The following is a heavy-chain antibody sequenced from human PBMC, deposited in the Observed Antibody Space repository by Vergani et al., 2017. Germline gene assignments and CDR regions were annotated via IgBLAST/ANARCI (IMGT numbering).Heavy chain of an antibody. D-gene: IGHD2-2*01. J-gene: IGHJ3*02. CDR2: IKQDGSEK. Sequence: VQLVESGGGVVQPGGSLRLSCAASGFTFSSYWMSWVRQAPGKGLEWVANIKQDGSEKYYVDSVKGRFTISRDNAKNSLYLQMNSLRAEDTAVYYCAKGVLRDCSSTSCYAFDIWGQGTMVTVSS. CDR3: AKGVLRDCSSTSCYAFDI. CDR1: GFTFSSYW. V-gene: IGHV3-7*03.